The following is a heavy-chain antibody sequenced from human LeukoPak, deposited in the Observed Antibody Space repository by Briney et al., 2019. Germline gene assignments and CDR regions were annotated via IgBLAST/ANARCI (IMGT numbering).Heavy chain of an antibody. J-gene: IGHJ3*02. V-gene: IGHV4-34*01. CDR2: INHSGST. D-gene: IGHD3-16*01. Sequence: SETLSLTCAVYGGSFSGYYWSWIRQPPGKGLEWIGEINHSGSTNYNPSLKSRVTISVDTSKNKFSLRLSSVTAADTAVYYCAGGYVDAFDIWGQGTMVTVSS. CDR3: AGGYVDAFDI. CDR1: GGSFSGYY.